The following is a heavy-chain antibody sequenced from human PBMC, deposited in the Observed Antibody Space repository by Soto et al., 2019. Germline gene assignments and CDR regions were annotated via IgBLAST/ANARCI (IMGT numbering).Heavy chain of an antibody. V-gene: IGHV1-24*01. J-gene: IGHJ4*02. D-gene: IGHD5-18*01. Sequence: GTSVKLSCEVSADTLTDLCMHCVRQAPREGLEWMGGFDPEDGETIYAQKFQGRVTMTEDTSTDTAYMELSSLRSEDTAVYYCATDIRYSYGYSRYGTFFDYWGQGTLVTVSS. CDR2: FDPEDGET. CDR3: ATDIRYSYGYSRYGTFFDY. CDR1: ADTLTDLC.